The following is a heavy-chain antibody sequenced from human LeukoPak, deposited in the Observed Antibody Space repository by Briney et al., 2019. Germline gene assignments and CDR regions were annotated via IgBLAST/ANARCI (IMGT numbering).Heavy chain of an antibody. Sequence: PGRSLRLSCAASGFTFSSYAMSWVRQAPGKGLEWVSAISGSGGSTYYADSVKGRFTISRDNSKNTLYLQMNSLRAEDTAVYYCEPLSGHFDYWGQETLVTVSS. J-gene: IGHJ4*02. CDR3: EPLSGHFDY. CDR1: GFTFSSYA. V-gene: IGHV3-23*01. D-gene: IGHD2/OR15-2a*01. CDR2: ISGSGGST.